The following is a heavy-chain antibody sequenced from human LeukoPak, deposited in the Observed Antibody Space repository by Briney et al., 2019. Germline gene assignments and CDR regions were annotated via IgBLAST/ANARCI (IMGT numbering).Heavy chain of an antibody. D-gene: IGHD2-15*01. J-gene: IGHJ4*02. CDR1: GFIFSSYS. V-gene: IGHV3-48*01. Sequence: PGGSLRLSCAASGFIFSSYSMNWVRQAPGKGLEWVSYISSSSTMYYAGSVKGRFTISRDNAKNSLYLQMNSLRAEDTAVYYCAKAPVTTCRGAFCYPFDYWGLGTLVTVSS. CDR3: AKAPVTTCRGAFCYPFDY. CDR2: ISSSSTM.